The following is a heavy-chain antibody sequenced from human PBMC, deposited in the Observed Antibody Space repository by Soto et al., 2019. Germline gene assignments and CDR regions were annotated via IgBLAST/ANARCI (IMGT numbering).Heavy chain of an antibody. D-gene: IGHD2-2*01. V-gene: IGHV1-46*03. CDR1: GYTFTSYY. J-gene: IGHJ5*01. CDR3: ARDRLRDIVVVPAAIDAAPTAVFDS. Sequence: ASVKVSCKASGYTFTSYYMHWVRQAPGQGLEWMGIINPSGGSTSYAQKFQGRVTMTRDTSTSTVYMELSSLRSEDTAVYYCARDRLRDIVVVPAAIDAAPTAVFDSWGQRSLVTVSS. CDR2: INPSGGST.